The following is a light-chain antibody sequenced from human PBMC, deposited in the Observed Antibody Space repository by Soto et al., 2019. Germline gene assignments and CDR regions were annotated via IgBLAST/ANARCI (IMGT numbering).Light chain of an antibody. V-gene: IGLV2-23*01. CDR3: CSSAPESTYV. CDR2: RGT. J-gene: IGLJ1*01. Sequence: QSVLAQPASVSGSPGQSITISCTGTSSDVGAYDAVSWYRQHPGKAPQVIIYRGTKRPSGVSTRFSGSVSGNTASLTVSGLQAEDEAEYFCCSSAPESTYVFGTGTRSPS. CDR1: SSDVGAYDA.